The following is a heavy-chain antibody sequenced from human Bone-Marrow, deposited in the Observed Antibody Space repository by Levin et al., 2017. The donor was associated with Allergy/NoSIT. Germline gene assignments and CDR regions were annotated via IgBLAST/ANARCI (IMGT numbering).Heavy chain of an antibody. CDR2: ANPSGAT. D-gene: IGHD6-19*01. Sequence: SQTLSLTCTVSGGSMNNSYWNWIRPPPDKGLEWIGYANPSGATNYNPSLKSRVTISLDTSQNQFSLKVSSVSAADTAVYYCARLARIAMAGSNNYHRLDVWGQGTTVTVAS. CDR3: ARLARIAMAGSNNYHRLDV. CDR1: GGSMNNSY. J-gene: IGHJ6*02. V-gene: IGHV4-59*08.